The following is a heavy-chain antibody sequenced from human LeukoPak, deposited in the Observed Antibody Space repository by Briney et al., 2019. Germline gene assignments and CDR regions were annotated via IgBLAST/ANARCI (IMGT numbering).Heavy chain of an antibody. CDR1: GGSISSYY. Sequence: SQTLSLTCTVSGGSISSYYWSWIRQPAGKGLEWIGRIYTSGSINYNPSLKSRVTMSVDTSKNQFSLKLSSVIAADTAVYYCARVGLIAVAGTLGFDYWGQGTLVTVSS. V-gene: IGHV4-4*07. CDR2: IYTSGSI. CDR3: ARVGLIAVAGTLGFDY. J-gene: IGHJ4*02. D-gene: IGHD6-19*01.